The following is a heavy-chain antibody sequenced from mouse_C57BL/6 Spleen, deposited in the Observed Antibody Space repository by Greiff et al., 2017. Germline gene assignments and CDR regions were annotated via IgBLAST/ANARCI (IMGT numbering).Heavy chain of an antibody. J-gene: IGHJ4*01. CDR3: ARGSYYSSSVEYAIDH. CDR1: GYTFTSYW. Sequence: QVQLQQPGAELVKPGASVKLSCKASGYTFTSYWMHWVKQRPGQGLEWIGMIHPNSGSTNYNEKFKSKATLTVDQSSSTAYMQLSSLTSEDSAVYCCARGSYYSSSVEYAIDHWGQRTSVTVSS. CDR2: IHPNSGST. D-gene: IGHD1-1*01. V-gene: IGHV1-64*01.